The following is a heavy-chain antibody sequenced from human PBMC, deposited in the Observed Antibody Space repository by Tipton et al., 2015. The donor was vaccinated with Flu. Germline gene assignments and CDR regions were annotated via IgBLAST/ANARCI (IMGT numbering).Heavy chain of an antibody. CDR2: IIPIFGTA. V-gene: IGHV1-69*01. J-gene: IGHJ6*03. CDR1: GGTFSSYA. CDR3: ARDDYSNYDVDYYYYMDV. Sequence: QSGPEVKKPGSSVKVSCKASGGTFSSYAISWVRQAPGQGLEWMGGIIPIFGTANYAQKFQGRVTITADESTSTAYMELSSLRSEDTAVYYCARDDYSNYDVDYYYYMDVWGKGTTVTVSS. D-gene: IGHD4-11*01.